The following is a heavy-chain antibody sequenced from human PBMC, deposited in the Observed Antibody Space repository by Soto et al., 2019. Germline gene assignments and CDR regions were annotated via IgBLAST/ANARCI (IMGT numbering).Heavy chain of an antibody. D-gene: IGHD6-19*01. V-gene: IGHV1-69*02. CDR1: GGTFSSYT. CDR2: IIPILGIA. Sequence: QVQLVQSGAEVKKPGSSVKVSCKASGGTFSSYTISWVRQAPGQGLEWMGRIIPILGIANYAQKFQGRVTINADKSTRTAYMELSSLRSEDTAVYYCARGIAVARNWFDPWGQGTLVTVSS. CDR3: ARGIAVARNWFDP. J-gene: IGHJ5*02.